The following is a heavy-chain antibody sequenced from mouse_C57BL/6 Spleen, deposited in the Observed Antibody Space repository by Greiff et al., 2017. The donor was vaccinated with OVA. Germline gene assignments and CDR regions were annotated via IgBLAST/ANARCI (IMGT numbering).Heavy chain of an antibody. CDR1: GFTFSSYG. D-gene: IGHD2-4*01. CDR3: ASYYDYDGGLAY. V-gene: IGHV5-6*01. Sequence: EVHLVESGGDLVKPGGSLKLSCAASGFTFSSYGMSWVRQTPDKRLEWVATISSGGGYTYYPDSVKGRFTISRDNAKNTLYLQMSSLKSEDTAMYYWASYYDYDGGLAYWGQGTLVTVSA. J-gene: IGHJ3*01. CDR2: ISSGGGYT.